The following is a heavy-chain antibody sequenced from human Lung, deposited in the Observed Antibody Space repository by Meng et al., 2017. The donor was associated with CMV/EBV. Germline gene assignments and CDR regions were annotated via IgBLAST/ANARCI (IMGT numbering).Heavy chain of an antibody. CDR2: LSSSSSYI. D-gene: IGHD3-16*01. CDR3: ARDWLGEGSVDY. Sequence: ESXKISXAASGFTFSSYSMNWVRQAPGKGLEWVSSLSSSSSYIYYTDSVKGRFTISRDNAKKSLYLQMNSLRTEDTAVYYCARDWLGEGSVDYWGQRTLVXVSS. J-gene: IGHJ4*02. CDR1: GFTFSSYS. V-gene: IGHV3-21*01.